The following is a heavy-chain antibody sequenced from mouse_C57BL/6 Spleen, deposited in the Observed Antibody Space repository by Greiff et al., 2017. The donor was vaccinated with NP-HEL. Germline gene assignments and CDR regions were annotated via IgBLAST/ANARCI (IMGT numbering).Heavy chain of an antibody. CDR3: ARSAYGSSPFAY. J-gene: IGHJ3*01. CDR2: IDPSDSET. V-gene: IGHV1-52*01. D-gene: IGHD1-1*01. Sequence: QVQLQQPGAELVRPGSSVKLSCKASGYTFTSYWMHWVKQRPIQGLEWIGNIDPSDSETHYNQKFKDKATLTVDKSSSTAYMQLSSLTSEDSAVYYCARSAYGSSPFAYWGQGTLVTVSA. CDR1: GYTFTSYW.